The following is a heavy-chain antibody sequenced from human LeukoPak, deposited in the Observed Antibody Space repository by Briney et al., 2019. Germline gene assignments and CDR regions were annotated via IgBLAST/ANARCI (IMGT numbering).Heavy chain of an antibody. CDR1: GYSISSGYY. CDR2: IYHSGST. CDR3: ARDIDGPMGDFDY. Sequence: SETLSLTCTVSGYSISSGYYWGWIRQPPGKGLVWIGSIYHSGSTYYNPSLKSRVTISVDTSKNQFSLKLSAVTAADTAVYYCARDIDGPMGDFDYWGQGTLVTVSS. V-gene: IGHV4-38-2*02. D-gene: IGHD1-26*01. J-gene: IGHJ4*02.